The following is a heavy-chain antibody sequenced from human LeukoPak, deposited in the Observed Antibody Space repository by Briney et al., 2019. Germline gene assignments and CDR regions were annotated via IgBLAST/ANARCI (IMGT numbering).Heavy chain of an antibody. Sequence: GGSLRLSCAASGFTFSTYAMSCVRQAPGEGLEWVSGISGSGGSTYYADSVKGRFTISRDNSKNTLYLQMNSLRAEDTAVYYCARSRGPNTFGGVHDYWGQGTLVTVSS. CDR2: ISGSGGST. V-gene: IGHV3-23*01. J-gene: IGHJ4*02. CDR3: ARSRGPNTFGGVHDY. D-gene: IGHD3-16*01. CDR1: GFTFSTYA.